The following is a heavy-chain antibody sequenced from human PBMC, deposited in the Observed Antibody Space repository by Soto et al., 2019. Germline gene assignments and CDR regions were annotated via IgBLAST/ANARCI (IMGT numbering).Heavy chain of an antibody. CDR1: GGSISSYY. D-gene: IGHD2-8*01. CDR3: ARRYAGNFDY. Sequence: QVQLQESGPGLVKPSETLSLTCTVSGGSISSYYWSWIRQPPGKGLEWIGYIYYSGSTNYNPSLKSRITISVDTSKNQFSLKLSSVTAADTAVYYCARRYAGNFDYWGQGTLVTVSP. J-gene: IGHJ4*02. CDR2: IYYSGST. V-gene: IGHV4-59*01.